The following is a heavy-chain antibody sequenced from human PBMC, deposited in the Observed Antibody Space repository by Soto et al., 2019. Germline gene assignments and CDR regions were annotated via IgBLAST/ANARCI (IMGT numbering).Heavy chain of an antibody. CDR1: GGSFSGYY. CDR2: INHSGST. V-gene: IGHV4-34*01. D-gene: IGHD3-10*01. Sequence: SETLSLTCAVYGGSFSGYYWSWIRQPPGKGLEWIGEINHSGSTNYNPSLKSRVTISVDTSKNQFSLKLSSVTAADTAVYYCARGGPTYYYGSGSLRAHDYWGQGTLVTVSS. J-gene: IGHJ4*02. CDR3: ARGGPTYYYGSGSLRAHDY.